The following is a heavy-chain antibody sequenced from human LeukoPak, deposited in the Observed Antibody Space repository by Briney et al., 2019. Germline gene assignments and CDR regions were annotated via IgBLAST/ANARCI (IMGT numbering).Heavy chain of an antibody. D-gene: IGHD3-3*01. CDR3: ARGVPGQDYFDY. J-gene: IGHJ4*02. CDR2: IYYSGST. CDR1: GGSISSGGYY. V-gene: IGHV4-31*03. Sequence: SQTLSLTCTVSGGSISSGGYYWSWIRQHPGKGLEWIGYIYYSGSTYYYPSLKSRVTISVDTSKNQFSLKLSSVTAADTAVCYCARGVPGQDYFDYWGQGTLVTVSS.